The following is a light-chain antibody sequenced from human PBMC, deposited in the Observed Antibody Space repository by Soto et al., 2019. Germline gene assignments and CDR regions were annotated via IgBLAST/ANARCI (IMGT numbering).Light chain of an antibody. CDR3: QQYSNLIT. Sequence: DIQMTQSPSSLSASVGDRVTITCQASQDISNYLNWYQQKLGKAPKLLIYDASNLETGVPSRFSGSGSGTDFTFTISSLQPEDIATYYCQQYSNLITFGQGTRL. V-gene: IGKV1-33*01. J-gene: IGKJ5*01. CDR1: QDISNY. CDR2: DAS.